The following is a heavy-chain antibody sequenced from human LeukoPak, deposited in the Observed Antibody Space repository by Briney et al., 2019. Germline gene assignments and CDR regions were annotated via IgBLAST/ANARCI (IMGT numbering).Heavy chain of an antibody. J-gene: IGHJ2*01. CDR3: ARGGRYCSSTSCGYWYFDL. D-gene: IGHD2-2*01. Sequence: GGSLRLSCAASGFTFSSYEMNWVRQAPGKGLEWVSYISSSGSTIYYADSVEGRFTISRDNAKNSLYLQMNSLRAEDTAVYYCARGGRYCSSTSCGYWYFDLWGRGTLVTVSS. V-gene: IGHV3-48*03. CDR2: ISSSGSTI. CDR1: GFTFSSYE.